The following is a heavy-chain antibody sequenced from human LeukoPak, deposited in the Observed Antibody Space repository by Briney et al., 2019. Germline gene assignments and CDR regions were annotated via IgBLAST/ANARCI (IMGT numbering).Heavy chain of an antibody. J-gene: IGHJ6*02. V-gene: IGHV3-30*18. CDR3: AKDRGIAVAGLPYYYYYGMDV. D-gene: IGHD6-19*01. CDR2: ISYDGSNK. CDR1: GFTFSSYG. Sequence: GGSLRLSCAASGFTFSSYGMHWVRQAPGKGLEWVAVISYDGSNKYYTDSVKGRFTISRDNSKNTLYLQMNSLRAEDTAVYYCAKDRGIAVAGLPYYYYYGMDVWGQGTTVTVSS.